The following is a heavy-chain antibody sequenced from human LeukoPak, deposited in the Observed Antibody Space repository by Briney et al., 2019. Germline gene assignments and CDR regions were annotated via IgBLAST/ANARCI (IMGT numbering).Heavy chain of an antibody. CDR3: AKGFNYGMDV. CDR2: IRYDGSDI. V-gene: IGHV3-30*02. CDR1: GFTVSSYG. J-gene: IGHJ6*02. Sequence: GGSLRLSCAAPGFTVSSYGMHWVRRAPGKGLEWVAFIRYDGSDIYYADSVRGRFTISRDTSKNTLYLQMNTLRAEDTAVYYCAKGFNYGMDVWGQGTTVTVPS.